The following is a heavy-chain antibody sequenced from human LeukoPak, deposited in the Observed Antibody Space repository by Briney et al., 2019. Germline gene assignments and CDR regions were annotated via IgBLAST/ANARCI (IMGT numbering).Heavy chain of an antibody. CDR3: ASTVAGMRH. Sequence: PSETLSLTCTVSGDSIRSSSYYWGWIRQPPGKGLEWIGTIYYSGSTYYNPSLKSRVTISVDTSKNQFSLKLSSVTAADTAVYYCASTVAGMRHWGQGTLVTVSS. CDR2: IYYSGST. D-gene: IGHD6-13*01. J-gene: IGHJ4*02. V-gene: IGHV4-39*01. CDR1: GDSIRSSSYY.